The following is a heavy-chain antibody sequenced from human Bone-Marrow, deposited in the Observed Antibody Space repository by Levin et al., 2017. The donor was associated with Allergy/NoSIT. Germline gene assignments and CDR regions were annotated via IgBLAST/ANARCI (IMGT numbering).Heavy chain of an antibody. CDR1: GGSISSSDHY. J-gene: IGHJ4*02. CDR2: VYYTGST. D-gene: IGHD3-10*01. CDR3: ARQVRSKRGVPTPYYFDY. Sequence: MTSETLSLTCFVSGGSISSSDHYWGWIRQPPGKGLEWIASVYYTGSTYYNTSLMSRVIMSVDTSQNQFSLELSSVTAADTAVYYCARQVRSKRGVPTPYYFDYWGQGALVTVSS. V-gene: IGHV4-39*01.